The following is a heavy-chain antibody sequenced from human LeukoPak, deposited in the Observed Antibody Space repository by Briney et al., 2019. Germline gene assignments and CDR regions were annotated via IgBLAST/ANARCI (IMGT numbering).Heavy chain of an antibody. J-gene: IGHJ5*02. D-gene: IGHD2-2*02. Sequence: ASVKVSCKASGGTFSSYAISWVRQAPEQGLEWMGWISAYNGNTGYAQKFQGRVTMTRDTSISTAYMELRGLRSEDTAVYYCVRDGEGAAISVNYWFDPWGQGTLVTVSS. CDR2: ISAYNGNT. CDR1: GGTFSSYA. V-gene: IGHV1-8*02. CDR3: VRDGEGAAISVNYWFDP.